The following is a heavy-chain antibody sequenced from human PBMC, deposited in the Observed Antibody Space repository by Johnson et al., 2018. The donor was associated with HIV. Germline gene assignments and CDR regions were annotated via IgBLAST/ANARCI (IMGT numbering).Heavy chain of an antibody. CDR3: AKRLESSSWSHDAFDI. D-gene: IGHD6-13*01. J-gene: IGHJ3*02. Sequence: VKLVESGGGLIQPGGSLRLSCAASGFTVSSNYMSWVRQTPGKGLEWVSVIYRGGSIYYADSVKGRFTISRDNAKNSLYLQMNSLRAEDTAVYYCAKRLESSSWSHDAFDIWGQGTMVTVSS. CDR2: IYRGGSI. V-gene: IGHV3-53*01. CDR1: GFTVSSNY.